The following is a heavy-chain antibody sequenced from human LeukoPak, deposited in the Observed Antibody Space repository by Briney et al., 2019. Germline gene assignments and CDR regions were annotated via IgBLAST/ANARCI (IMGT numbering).Heavy chain of an antibody. CDR2: INHSGST. Sequence: PSETLSLTCAVYGGSFSGYYWSWIRQPPGKGLEWIGEINHSGSTNYNPPLKSRVTISVDTSKNQFSLKLSSVTAADTAVYYCARGPRSPSIVVVIASRFDYWGQGTLVTVSS. V-gene: IGHV4-34*01. CDR1: GGSFSGYY. J-gene: IGHJ4*02. D-gene: IGHD2-21*01. CDR3: ARGPRSPSIVVVIASRFDY.